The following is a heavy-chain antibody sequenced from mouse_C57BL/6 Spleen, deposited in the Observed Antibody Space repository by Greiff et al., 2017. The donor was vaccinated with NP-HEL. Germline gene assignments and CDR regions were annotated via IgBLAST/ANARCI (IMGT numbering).Heavy chain of an antibody. V-gene: IGHV5-4*01. CDR2: ISDGGSYT. D-gene: IGHD1-1*01. CDR3: ARAYGSSYYFDY. J-gene: IGHJ2*01. Sequence: EVQLVESGGGLVKPGGSLKLSCAASGFTFSSYAMSWVRQTPEKRLEWVATISDGGSYTYYPDNVKGRFTISRDNAKNNLYLQMSHLKSEDTAMYFCARAYGSSYYFDYWGQGTTLTVSS. CDR1: GFTFSSYA.